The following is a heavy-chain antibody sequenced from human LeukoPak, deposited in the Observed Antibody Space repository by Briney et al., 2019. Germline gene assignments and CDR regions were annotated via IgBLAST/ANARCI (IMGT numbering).Heavy chain of an antibody. CDR1: GGSFSGYY. CDR3: AGGGSGSYYNVYY. D-gene: IGHD3-10*01. J-gene: IGHJ4*02. V-gene: IGHV4-34*01. Sequence: PSETLSLTCAVYGGSFSGYYWSWIRQPPGKGLEWIGEINHSGSTNYNPSLKSRVTISVDTSKNQFSLKLSSVTAADTAVYYCAGGGSGSYYNVYYWGQGTLVTVSS. CDR2: INHSGST.